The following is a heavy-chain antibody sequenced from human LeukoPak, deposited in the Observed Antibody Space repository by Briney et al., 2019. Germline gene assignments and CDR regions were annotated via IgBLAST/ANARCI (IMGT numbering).Heavy chain of an antibody. D-gene: IGHD5-24*01. CDR1: GFTFSSYS. V-gene: IGHV3-21*01. CDR3: AKEDGYNGGEDY. Sequence: PGGSLRLSCAASGFTFSSYSMNWVRQAPGKGLEWVSSISSSSSYVYYADSVKGRFTISRDNAKNSLYLQMNSLRAEDTAVYYCAKEDGYNGGEDYWGQGTLVTVSS. CDR2: ISSSSSYV. J-gene: IGHJ4*02.